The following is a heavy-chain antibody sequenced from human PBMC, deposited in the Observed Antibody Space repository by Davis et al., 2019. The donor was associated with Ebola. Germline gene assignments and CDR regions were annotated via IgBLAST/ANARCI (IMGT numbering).Heavy chain of an antibody. V-gene: IGHV1-2*02. CDR1: GYIFTDYL. CDR2: INPNSGVT. J-gene: IGHJ4*02. D-gene: IGHD2-2*02. CDR3: ASGDTHEF. Sequence: ASVKVSCKASGYIFTDYLLHWVRRAPGQGLEWMGWINPNSGVTTYAQKFEGRVTMTRDRSINTAYMELQSFTFDDTATYFCASGDTHEFWGRGALLTVSP.